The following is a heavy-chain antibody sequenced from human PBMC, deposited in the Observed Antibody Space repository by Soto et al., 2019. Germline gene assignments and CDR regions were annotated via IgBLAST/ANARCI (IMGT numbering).Heavy chain of an antibody. CDR3: ARPKQPSFGRDSYYVWGYWYFDL. J-gene: IGHJ2*01. D-gene: IGHD2-21*02. Sequence: PGESLKISCKGSGYSFTNYWIGWVRQKPGKGLEWMGTIFPGDSDTRYSPSFQGQVTISADRSTSTAYLQWSSLTASDTAMYFWARPKQPSFGRDSYYVWGYWYFDLWGRGTLVTVSS. CDR2: IFPGDSDT. CDR1: GYSFTNYW. V-gene: IGHV5-51*01.